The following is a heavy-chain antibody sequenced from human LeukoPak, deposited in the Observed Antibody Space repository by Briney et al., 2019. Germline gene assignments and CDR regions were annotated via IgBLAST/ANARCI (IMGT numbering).Heavy chain of an antibody. D-gene: IGHD3-10*01. CDR1: GFTFSSYG. CDR2: IWYDGSNK. CDR3: ARDRLWFGELPVVY. V-gene: IGHV3-33*01. Sequence: GGSLRLSCAASGFTFSSYGMHWVRQAPGKGLGWVAVIWYDGSNKYYADSVKGRFTISRDNSKNTLYLQMNSLRAEDTAVYYCARDRLWFGELPVVYWGQGTLVTVSS. J-gene: IGHJ4*02.